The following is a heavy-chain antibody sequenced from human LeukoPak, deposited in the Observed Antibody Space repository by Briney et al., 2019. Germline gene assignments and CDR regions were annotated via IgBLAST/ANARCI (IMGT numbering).Heavy chain of an antibody. D-gene: IGHD4-23*01. Sequence: GGSLRLSCAASGFTFSDYYVSWIRQAPGKGLEWVSYISSSGSTIYYADSVKGRFTISRDNAKNSLYLQMNSLRAEDTAVYYCARDWFYVRWSMWGSFDYWGQGTLVTVSS. CDR1: GFTFSDYY. J-gene: IGHJ4*02. CDR3: ARDWFYVRWSMWGSFDY. V-gene: IGHV3-11*01. CDR2: ISSSGSTI.